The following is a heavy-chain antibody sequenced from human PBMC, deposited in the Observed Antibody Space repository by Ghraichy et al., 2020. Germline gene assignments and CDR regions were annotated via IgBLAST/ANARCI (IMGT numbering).Heavy chain of an antibody. J-gene: IGHJ4*02. CDR3: ARLSSWAVGAELGNDY. CDR1: GGSISSSSYY. CDR2: IYYSGST. Sequence: SETLSLTCTVSGGSISSSSYYWGWIRQPPGKGLEWIGSIYYSGSTYYNPSLKSRVTISVDTSKNQFSLKLSSVTAADTAVYYCARLSSWAVGAELGNDYWGQGTLVTVSS. D-gene: IGHD1-26*01. V-gene: IGHV4-39*01.